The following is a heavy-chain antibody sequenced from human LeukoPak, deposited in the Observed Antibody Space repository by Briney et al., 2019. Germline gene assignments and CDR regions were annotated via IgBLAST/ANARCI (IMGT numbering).Heavy chain of an antibody. Sequence: SETLSLTCTVSGGSISSYYWSWIRQPPGKGLEWIGYIYHSGSTNYNPSLKSRVTISVDTSKNQFSLKLSSVTAADTAVYYCARDLASLWFGELGYWGQGTLVTVSS. J-gene: IGHJ4*02. CDR2: IYHSGST. CDR3: ARDLASLWFGELGY. V-gene: IGHV4-59*01. D-gene: IGHD3-10*01. CDR1: GGSISSYY.